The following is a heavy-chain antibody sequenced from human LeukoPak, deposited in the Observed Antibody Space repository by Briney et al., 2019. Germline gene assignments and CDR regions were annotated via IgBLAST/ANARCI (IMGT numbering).Heavy chain of an antibody. J-gene: IGHJ4*02. CDR3: VKGSGG. Sequence: GRSLRLSCAASGFTFSSFGMHWVRQAPGKGLEWVADIWFDGKNEHFADSVKGRFTISRDNSKNTLYLQMSSLRAEDTAVYYCVKGSGGWGQGTLVTVSS. CDR2: IWFDGKNE. CDR1: GFTFSSFG. D-gene: IGHD1-14*01. V-gene: IGHV3-33*06.